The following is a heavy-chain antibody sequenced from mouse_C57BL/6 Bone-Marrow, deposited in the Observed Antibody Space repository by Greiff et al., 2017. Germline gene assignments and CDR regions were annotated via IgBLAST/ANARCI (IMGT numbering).Heavy chain of an antibody. V-gene: IGHV2-2*01. Sequence: QVHVKQSGPGLVQPSQSLSITCTVSGFSLTSYGVHWVRQSPGKGLEWLGVIWSGGSTDYNAAFISRLSISKYNSKSQVFFKMNSLQADDTAIYYCARKGTYYSNSWFAYWGQGTLVTVSA. J-gene: IGHJ3*01. CDR1: GFSLTSYG. CDR2: IWSGGST. D-gene: IGHD2-5*01. CDR3: ARKGTYYSNSWFAY.